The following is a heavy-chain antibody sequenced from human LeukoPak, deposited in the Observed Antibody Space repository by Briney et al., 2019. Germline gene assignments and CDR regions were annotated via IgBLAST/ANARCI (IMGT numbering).Heavy chain of an antibody. CDR3: AELGITMIGGV. CDR1: GFTFSNYG. V-gene: IGHV3-23*01. Sequence: GGSLRLSCAASGFTFSNYGMSWVRQAPGKGLQWVPGISGSGGERYYTESVKGRFTISRDNAKNSLYLQMNSLRAEDTAVYYCAELGITMIGGVWGKGTTVTISS. CDR2: ISGSGGER. D-gene: IGHD3-10*02. J-gene: IGHJ6*04.